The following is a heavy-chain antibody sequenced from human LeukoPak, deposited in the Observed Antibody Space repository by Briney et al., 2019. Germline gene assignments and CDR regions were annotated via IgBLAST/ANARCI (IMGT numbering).Heavy chain of an antibody. J-gene: IGHJ4*02. D-gene: IGHD2-21*01. V-gene: IGHV5-51*01. CDR1: GYTFSSYW. CDR3: ARIYCEVESTC. Sequence: GESLKISCKASGYTFSSYWIGWVRQMPGKGLEWMGVIYPEDSDTRYSPSFQGQATISADTSISTAYLQWSSLKASDTAMYYCARIYCEVESTCWGQGTLVTVSS. CDR2: IYPEDSDT.